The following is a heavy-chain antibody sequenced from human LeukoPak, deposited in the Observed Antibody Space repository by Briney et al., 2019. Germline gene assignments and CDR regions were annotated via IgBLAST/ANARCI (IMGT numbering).Heavy chain of an antibody. CDR2: ISGVGST. J-gene: IGHJ5*02. V-gene: IGHV3-66*01. D-gene: IGHD3-22*01. CDR1: GFTVSSNY. CDR3: ARSGYYYDSSGSSS. Sequence: GGSLRLSCAASGFTVSSNYMSWVRQAPGKGLEWVSSISGVGSTSYADSVKCRFTISRDNSRSTLYLQLDSLRPEDTAVYYCARSGYYYDSSGSSSWGQGTLVTVSS.